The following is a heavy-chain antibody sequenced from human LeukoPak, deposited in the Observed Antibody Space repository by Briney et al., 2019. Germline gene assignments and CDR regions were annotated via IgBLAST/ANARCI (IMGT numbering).Heavy chain of an antibody. CDR1: GFNFEGYA. J-gene: IGHJ3*01. V-gene: IGHV3-9*01. CDR3: AKSFYYDSSGFIANGVFDV. Sequence: GGSLRLSCAASGFNFEGYAMHWVRQVPGKGLEWVAGISGNNGSIGYADSVKGRFTISRNNARDFMNLQMNSLIAEDTALYYCAKSFYYDSSGFIANGVFDVWGQGTMVTVSS. D-gene: IGHD3-22*01. CDR2: ISGNNGSI.